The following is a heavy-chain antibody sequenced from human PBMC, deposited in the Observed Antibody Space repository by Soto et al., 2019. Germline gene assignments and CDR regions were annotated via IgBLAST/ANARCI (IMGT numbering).Heavy chain of an antibody. V-gene: IGHV3-23*01. CDR1: GFTFSSYA. J-gene: IGHJ4*02. Sequence: EVQLLESGGGLVQPGGSLRLSCAASGFTFSSYAMSWVRQAPGKGLEWVSAISGSGGSTYYADSVKGRFTISRDNSKNTLYLKMNSRRAEDRAVYYCAKAGRLGYCGGGSGAQAYWGKGTLVTVSS. D-gene: IGHD2-15*01. CDR2: ISGSGGST. CDR3: AKAGRLGYCGGGSGAQAY.